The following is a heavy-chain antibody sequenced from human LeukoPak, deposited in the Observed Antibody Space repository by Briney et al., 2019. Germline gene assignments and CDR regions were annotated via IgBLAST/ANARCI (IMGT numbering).Heavy chain of an antibody. CDR3: ARELTYYGFWRGAYYYYGMDV. CDR1: GYTFTSYG. D-gene: IGHD3-3*01. V-gene: IGHV1-18*01. Sequence: ASVKVSCKASGYTFTSYGISWVRQAPGQGLEWMGWISAYNGNTNYAQKLQGRVTMTTDTSTSTAYMELRSLRSDDTAVYYCARELTYYGFWRGAYYYYGMDVWGQGTTVTVSS. CDR2: ISAYNGNT. J-gene: IGHJ6*02.